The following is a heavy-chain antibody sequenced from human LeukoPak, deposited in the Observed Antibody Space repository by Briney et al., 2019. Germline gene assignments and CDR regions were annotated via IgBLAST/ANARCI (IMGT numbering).Heavy chain of an antibody. V-gene: IGHV3-74*01. CDR2: INSDGSSA. CDR3: AREGAYYDSSGYYYYYYHMDV. D-gene: IGHD3-22*01. J-gene: IGHJ6*03. CDR1: GFTSSSYW. Sequence: PGGSLRLSCAASGFTSSSYWMHWVRQAPGKGLVWVSRINSDGSSASYADSVKGRFTISRDNAKNTLYLQMNSLRAEDTAVYYCAREGAYYDSSGYYYYYYHMDVWGKGTTVTVSS.